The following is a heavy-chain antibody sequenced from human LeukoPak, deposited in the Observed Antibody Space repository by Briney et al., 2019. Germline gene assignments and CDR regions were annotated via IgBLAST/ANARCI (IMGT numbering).Heavy chain of an antibody. CDR1: GGSISSYY. CDR2: IYYTGNT. J-gene: IGHJ4*02. D-gene: IGHD1-26*01. V-gene: IGHV4-59*08. CDR3: ARLGGATSPFGY. Sequence: PSETLSLTCTGSGGSISSYYWSWIRQPPGKGLEWIGYIYYTGNTNYNPSLKSRVTISVDTSKNQFSLKLSSVTTADTAIYYCARLGGATSPFGYWGQGTLVTVSS.